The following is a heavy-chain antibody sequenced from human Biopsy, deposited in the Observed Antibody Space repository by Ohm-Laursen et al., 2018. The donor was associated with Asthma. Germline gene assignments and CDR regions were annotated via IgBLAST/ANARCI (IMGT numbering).Heavy chain of an antibody. J-gene: IGHJ6*02. CDR1: GFTFSSYW. V-gene: IGHV3-7*01. CDR2: IKKDGSEK. D-gene: IGHD2-2*01. CDR3: ARGGYCTSPTCPWGRYATDV. Sequence: GSLRLSCSASGFTFSSYWMSWVRQAPGKGLEWVANIKKDGSEKCYVDSVKGRFTLSRDNAKNSLYLHMNSLRAEDTAVYYCARGGYCTSPTCPWGRYATDVWGQGTTVTVSS.